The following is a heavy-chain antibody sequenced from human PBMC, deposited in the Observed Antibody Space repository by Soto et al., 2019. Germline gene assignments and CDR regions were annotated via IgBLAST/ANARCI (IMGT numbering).Heavy chain of an antibody. J-gene: IGHJ5*02. CDR2: ISGNGVNT. V-gene: IGHV3-23*01. D-gene: IGHD2-21*01. CDR1: GFTFSDYG. Sequence: PGGSLRLSCAVSGFTFSDYGMAWVRQAPGKGLEWISTISGNGVNTHYADSVKGRFSISRDNSKNTLHLQMNSLRVEDTAIYYCAQDVGIVMFSAWGQGTLVTVSS. CDR3: AQDVGIVMFSA.